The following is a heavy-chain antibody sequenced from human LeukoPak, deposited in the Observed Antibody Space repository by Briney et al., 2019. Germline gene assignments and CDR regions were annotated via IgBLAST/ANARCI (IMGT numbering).Heavy chain of an antibody. V-gene: IGHV3-7*01. D-gene: IGHD5-18*01. J-gene: IGHJ4*02. CDR2: IKKDGSEK. CDR1: GLTFSSYN. Sequence: GGSLRLSCVASGLTFSSYNMNWVRQAPGKGLEWVANIKKDGSEKYYVDSVKGRFTISRDNAKTSLYLQMNSLRAEDTAVYYCARDLSGVTGYTYGRGIDYWGQGTLVTVSS. CDR3: ARDLSGVTGYTYGRGIDY.